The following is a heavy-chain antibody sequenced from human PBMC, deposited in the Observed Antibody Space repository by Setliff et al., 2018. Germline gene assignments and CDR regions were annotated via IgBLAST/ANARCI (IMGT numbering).Heavy chain of an antibody. Sequence: SETLSLTCTVSGGSISSYYWSWIRQPAGKGLEWIGRIYTSGSTTYNPSLKSRVTISMDTSKNQFSLKVSSVTAADTAVYYCARSFSRREKFLLDYWGQGALVTVSS. CDR1: GGSISSYY. J-gene: IGHJ4*02. V-gene: IGHV4-4*07. CDR3: ARSFSRREKFLLDY. CDR2: IYTSGST.